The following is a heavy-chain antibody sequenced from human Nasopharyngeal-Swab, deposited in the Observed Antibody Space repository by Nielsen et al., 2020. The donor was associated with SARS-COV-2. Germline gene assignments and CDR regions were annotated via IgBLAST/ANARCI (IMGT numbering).Heavy chain of an antibody. J-gene: IGHJ6*02. Sequence: GESLKISCAASGFTFSSYAMHWVRQAPGKGLEWVAVISYDGSNKYYADSVKGRFTISRDNSKNTLYLQMNSLRAEDTAVYYCARGYYYDSSGYRPRGMDVWGQGTTVTVPS. CDR3: ARGYYYDSSGYRPRGMDV. V-gene: IGHV3-30*04. CDR2: ISYDGSNK. CDR1: GFTFSSYA. D-gene: IGHD3-22*01.